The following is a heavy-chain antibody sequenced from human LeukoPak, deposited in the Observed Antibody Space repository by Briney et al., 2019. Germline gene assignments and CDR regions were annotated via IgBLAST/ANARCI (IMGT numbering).Heavy chain of an antibody. CDR2: SSAYNGNT. Sequence: ASVHFSCKASGHTFTSYGTSWVRQAPGQGLEWMGWSSAYNGNTNYAQKLQGRVTMTTDTSTSTAYMELRSLRSDDTAVYYCAILGSELLGTAFDYWGQGTLVTVSS. J-gene: IGHJ4*02. V-gene: IGHV1-18*01. CDR3: AILGSELLGTAFDY. D-gene: IGHD2-15*01. CDR1: GHTFTSYG.